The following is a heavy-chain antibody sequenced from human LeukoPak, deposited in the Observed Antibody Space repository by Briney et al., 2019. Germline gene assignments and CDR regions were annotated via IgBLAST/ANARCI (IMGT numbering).Heavy chain of an antibody. J-gene: IGHJ6*02. CDR1: GFTFSSNG. Sequence: PGRSLRLSCAASGFTFSSNGMHRVRQAPGKGLEWVGIIWYDGSNKYYADSVKGRFTISRDNSKNTLYLQMNSLRVEDTAVYYCARPYYSNYYYYGMDVWGQGTTVTVSS. D-gene: IGHD4-11*01. CDR2: IWYDGSNK. V-gene: IGHV3-33*01. CDR3: ARPYYSNYYYYGMDV.